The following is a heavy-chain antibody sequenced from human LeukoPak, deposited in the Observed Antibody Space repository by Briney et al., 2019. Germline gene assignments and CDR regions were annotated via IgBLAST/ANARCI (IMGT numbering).Heavy chain of an antibody. J-gene: IGHJ5*02. Sequence: GGSLRLSCAAPGFTFSSYAMSWVRQAPGKGLEWVSAISGSGGSTYYADSVKGRFTISRDNAKNSLYLQMNSLRAEDTAVYYCARGLNWNYGWFDPWGQGTLVTVSS. D-gene: IGHD1-7*01. V-gene: IGHV3-23*01. CDR2: ISGSGGST. CDR1: GFTFSSYA. CDR3: ARGLNWNYGWFDP.